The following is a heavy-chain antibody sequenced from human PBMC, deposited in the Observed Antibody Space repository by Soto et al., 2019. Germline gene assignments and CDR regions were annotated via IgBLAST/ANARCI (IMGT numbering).Heavy chain of an antibody. CDR2: FRTSGDGGTT. Sequence: VGSLRLSCAASGFTFSSYSMSWVRQAPGKGLEWVSGFRTSGDGGTTYYADSVKGRFTISRDNSKNMLFLQMNSLRAEDTAIYYCANKVNSGPGSQYFDYWGQGTLVTVSS. CDR1: GFTFSSYS. J-gene: IGHJ4*02. V-gene: IGHV3-23*01. CDR3: ANKVNSGPGSQYFDY. D-gene: IGHD3-10*01.